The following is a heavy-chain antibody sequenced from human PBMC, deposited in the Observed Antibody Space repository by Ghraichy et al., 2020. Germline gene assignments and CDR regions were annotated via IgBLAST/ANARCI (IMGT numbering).Heavy chain of an antibody. CDR3: ARVIFWRAPPDV. CDR2: IYYSGST. CDR1: GGSISNYY. V-gene: IGHV4-59*01. J-gene: IGHJ6*02. Sequence: SETLSLTCTVSGGSISNYYWSWIRQPPGKELEWIGSIYYSGSTNYNPSLKSRVTISIDTSKTQFSLKLTSVTAADTAVYYCARVIFWRAPPDVWGQGTTVTVSS. D-gene: IGHD3-3*01.